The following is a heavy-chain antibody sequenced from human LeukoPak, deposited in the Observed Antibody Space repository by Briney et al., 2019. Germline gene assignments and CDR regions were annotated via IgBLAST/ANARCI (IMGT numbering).Heavy chain of an antibody. CDR2: IYYSGST. Sequence: SETLSLTCTVSGGSISSSSYYWGWIRQPPGKGLEWIGSIYYSGSTYYSPSLQSRVTISVDTSKNQFSLKLNSVTAADTAVYYCASFYCSGGSCYQYYSYYYMDVWGKGTTVTISS. CDR3: ASFYCSGGSCYQYYSYYYMDV. CDR1: GGSISSSSYY. J-gene: IGHJ6*03. V-gene: IGHV4-39*01. D-gene: IGHD2-15*01.